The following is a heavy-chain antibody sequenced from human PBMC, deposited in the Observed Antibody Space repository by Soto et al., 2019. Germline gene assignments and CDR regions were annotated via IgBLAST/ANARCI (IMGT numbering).Heavy chain of an antibody. CDR1: SGSVSSGTYY. V-gene: IGHV4-61*01. D-gene: IGHD5-18*01. J-gene: IGHJ1*01. CDR2: IYSSGST. CDR3: ARDSEAAGYPY. Sequence: QVQLQESGPGLVKPSETLSLPCSVSSGSVSSGTYYWSWIRQPPGRGLEWIGHIYSSGSTNYNPSLKSRVTISVDTSQNPYSRIVSAVTAAETAMYYCARDSEAAGYPYLGQGNLVTVSS.